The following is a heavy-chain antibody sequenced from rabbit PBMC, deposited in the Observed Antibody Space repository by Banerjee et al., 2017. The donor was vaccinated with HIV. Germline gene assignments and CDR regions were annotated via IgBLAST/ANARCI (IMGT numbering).Heavy chain of an antibody. J-gene: IGHJ3*01. V-gene: IGHV1S40*01. Sequence: QSLEEFGGDLVKPGASLTLTCTASGFSFSSSYWICWVRQAPGKGLEWIARIDTRSGVTYYASWAKGRFTISKTSSTTVTLQMTSLTAADTATYFCTGGDDGYAVFKLWGQGTLVTVS. CDR1: GFSFSSSYW. CDR2: IDTRSGVT. CDR3: TGGDDGYAVFKL. D-gene: IGHD6-1*01.